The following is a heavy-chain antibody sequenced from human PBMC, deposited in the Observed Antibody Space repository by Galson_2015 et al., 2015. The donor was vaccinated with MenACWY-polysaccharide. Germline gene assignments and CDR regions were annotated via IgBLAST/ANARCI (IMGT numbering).Heavy chain of an antibody. V-gene: IGHV2-70*01. J-gene: IGHJ4*02. CDR1: GFSLSISRMS. Sequence: ALVKPTQTLTLTCTFSGFSLSISRMSVSWIRQPPGKALEWLALIDWDDDKYYSTSLKTRLTISKDTSKNQVVLTMTNMDPVDTATYYCARSWGEPPGDFDYWGQGTLATVSS. D-gene: IGHD3-16*01. CDR3: ARSWGEPPGDFDY. CDR2: IDWDDDK.